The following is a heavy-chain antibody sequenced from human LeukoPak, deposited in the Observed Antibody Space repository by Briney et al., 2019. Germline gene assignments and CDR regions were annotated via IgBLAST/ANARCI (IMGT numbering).Heavy chain of an antibody. Sequence: GGSLRLSCAASGFTFSRYGMHWVRQAPGKGLEWEAVIWYDGSNKYYADSVKGRFTISRDNSKNTLYLQMNSLGAEDTAVYYCAKDVLADYYYMDVWGKGTTVTVSS. V-gene: IGHV3-33*06. CDR1: GFTFSRYG. D-gene: IGHD3-10*02. CDR2: IWYDGSNK. J-gene: IGHJ6*03. CDR3: AKDVLADYYYMDV.